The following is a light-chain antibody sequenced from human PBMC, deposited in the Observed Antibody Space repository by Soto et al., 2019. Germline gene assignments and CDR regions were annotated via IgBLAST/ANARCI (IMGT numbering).Light chain of an antibody. Sequence: DIQMTQSPSTLSASVGYRVTMTCRASQSISVWLAWYQQKAGKAPNLLIYKASRLESGVPSRFSGSGSETEFTLTISGLQPGDSATYYCQQYNSYSPTFGQGTKVDIK. J-gene: IGKJ1*01. CDR1: QSISVW. CDR2: KAS. V-gene: IGKV1-5*03. CDR3: QQYNSYSPT.